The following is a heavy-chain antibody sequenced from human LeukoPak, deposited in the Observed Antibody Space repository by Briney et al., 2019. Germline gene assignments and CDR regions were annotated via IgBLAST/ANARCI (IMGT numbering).Heavy chain of an antibody. CDR1: GGSFSGYY. CDR3: ARPPGYSSGRGYFDY. D-gene: IGHD6-19*01. J-gene: IGHJ4*02. CDR2: INHSGST. V-gene: IGHV4-34*01. Sequence: PSETLSLTCAVYGGSFSGYYWSWIRQPPGKGLEWIGEINHSGSTNYNPSLKSRGTISVDTTKNQFSLRPGSATAEDWAVYYWARPPGYSSGRGYFDYWGQGTLVTVSS.